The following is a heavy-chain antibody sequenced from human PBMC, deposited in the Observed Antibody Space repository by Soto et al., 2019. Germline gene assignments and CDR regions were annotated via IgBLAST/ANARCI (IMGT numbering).Heavy chain of an antibody. D-gene: IGHD2-2*01. Sequence: ASVKVSCKASGGTFSSYAISWVRQAPGQGLEWMGGIIPIFGTANYAQKFQGRVTITADESTSTAYMELSSPRSEDTAVYYCARGAIVVVPAANSDYYYYGMDVWGQGTTVTVSS. CDR1: GGTFSSYA. V-gene: IGHV1-69*13. CDR3: ARGAIVVVPAANSDYYYYGMDV. CDR2: IIPIFGTA. J-gene: IGHJ6*02.